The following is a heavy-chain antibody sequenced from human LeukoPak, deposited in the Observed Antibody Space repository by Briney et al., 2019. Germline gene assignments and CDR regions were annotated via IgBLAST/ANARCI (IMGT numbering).Heavy chain of an antibody. CDR2: IYPDDSDT. V-gene: IGHV5-51*01. Sequence: GESLKISCKGSGYSFSSYWIGWVRQMPGKGLEWMGIIYPDDSDTRYSPSFQGQVTISGDKSISTAYLQWSSLKASDSAMYYCARGRGSSGWYFDLWGRGTLVTVSS. CDR3: ARGRGSSGWYFDL. D-gene: IGHD1-26*01. J-gene: IGHJ2*01. CDR1: GYSFSSYW.